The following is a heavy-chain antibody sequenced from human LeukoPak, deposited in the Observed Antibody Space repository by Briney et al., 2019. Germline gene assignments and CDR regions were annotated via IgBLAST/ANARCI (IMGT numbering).Heavy chain of an antibody. Sequence: GGSLRLSCAASGFTFSSFAMHWVRQAPGKGLEWVALILFDGSKTYYADSVKGRFTVSRDNSKNTLYLQMNSLSAKDTAVYYCAGYYDVWSGPRTHYWGQGTLVTVSS. D-gene: IGHD3-3*01. V-gene: IGHV3-30-3*01. CDR3: AGYYDVWSGPRTHY. J-gene: IGHJ4*02. CDR1: GFTFSSFA. CDR2: ILFDGSKT.